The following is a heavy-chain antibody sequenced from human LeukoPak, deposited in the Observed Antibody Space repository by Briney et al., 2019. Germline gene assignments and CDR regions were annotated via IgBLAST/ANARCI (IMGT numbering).Heavy chain of an antibody. CDR2: ISSSSTI. V-gene: IGHV3-48*04. D-gene: IGHD6-6*01. CDR1: GFTFSSYS. J-gene: IGHJ5*02. Sequence: GGSLRLSCAASGFTFSSYSMNWVRQAPGKGLEWVSYISSSSTIYYADSVKGRFTVSRDNAKNSLYLQMNSLRAEDTAVYYCARVSVASSIAAPPWGQGTLVTVSS. CDR3: ARVSVASSIAAPP.